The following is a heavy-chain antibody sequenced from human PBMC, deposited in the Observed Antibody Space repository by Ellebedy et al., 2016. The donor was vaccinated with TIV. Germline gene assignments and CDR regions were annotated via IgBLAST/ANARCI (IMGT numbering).Heavy chain of an antibody. Sequence: SQTLSLTXXISGDSVSSNSVAWNWIRQSPSRGLEWLGRTYYRSKWWHDYEVSVRGRITINPDTARNRFSLELRSVTPEDTAVYYCARDLSGGWAAPPSWFHPWGQGTLVTVSS. J-gene: IGHJ5*02. CDR1: GDSVSSNSVA. CDR3: ARDLSGGWAAPPSWFHP. CDR2: TYYRSKWWH. D-gene: IGHD6-25*01. V-gene: IGHV6-1*01.